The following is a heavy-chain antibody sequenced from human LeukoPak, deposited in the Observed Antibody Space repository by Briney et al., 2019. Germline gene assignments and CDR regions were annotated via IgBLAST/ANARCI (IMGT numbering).Heavy chain of an antibody. CDR3: ARSGGYYYDSSGMPFDY. V-gene: IGHV4-30-2*01. CDR1: GGSISSGGYS. Sequence: PSETLSLTCAVSGGSISSGGYSWSWIRQPPGKGLEWIGYIYHSGSTYYNPSLKSRVTISVDRSKNQFSLKLSSVTAADTAVYYRARSGGYYYDSSGMPFDYWGQGTLVTVSS. D-gene: IGHD3-22*01. J-gene: IGHJ4*02. CDR2: IYHSGST.